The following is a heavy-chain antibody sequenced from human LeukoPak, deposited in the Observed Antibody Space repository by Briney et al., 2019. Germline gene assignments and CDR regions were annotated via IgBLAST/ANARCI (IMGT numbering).Heavy chain of an antibody. J-gene: IGHJ3*02. CDR3: ARQGAGDAFDI. CDR1: GYSFTSYW. Sequence: GESLKISCKGSGYSFTSYWIGWVRQVPGRGLEWMGIIYPDDSDTRYGPSLQGQVTISADKSISTAYLQWSSLKASDTAIYYCARQGAGDAFDIWGQGTMVTVSS. V-gene: IGHV5-51*01. CDR2: IYPDDSDT. D-gene: IGHD6-19*01.